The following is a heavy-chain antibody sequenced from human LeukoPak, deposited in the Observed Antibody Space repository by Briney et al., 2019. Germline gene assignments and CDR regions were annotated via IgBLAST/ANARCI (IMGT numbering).Heavy chain of an antibody. CDR3: ARDRQTSSWYLGLVSFDY. Sequence: ASVKVSCKASGYTFNNFGFSWVRQAPGQTLEWMGWISAYNGNTNYAQKFQGRVPMTADTSMSTAYMELRSLRSDDTAVYYCARDRQTSSWYLGLVSFDYWGQGTLVTVSS. D-gene: IGHD6-13*01. J-gene: IGHJ4*02. V-gene: IGHV1-18*01. CDR2: ISAYNGNT. CDR1: GYTFNNFG.